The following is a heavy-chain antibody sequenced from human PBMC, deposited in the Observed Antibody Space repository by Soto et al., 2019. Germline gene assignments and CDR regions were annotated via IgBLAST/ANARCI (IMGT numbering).Heavy chain of an antibody. V-gene: IGHV3-30-3*01. D-gene: IGHD4-17*01. CDR3: ARAVYGYLDY. J-gene: IGHJ4*02. CDR2: ISYDGSNK. CDR1: GFTFSSYA. Sequence: QVQLVESGGGVVQPGRSLRLSCAASGFTFSSYAMHWVRQAPGKGLEWVAVISYDGSNKYYADSVKGRCTISRDNSKNTLYLQMNSLRAEDTAVYYGARAVYGYLDYWGQGTLVTVSS.